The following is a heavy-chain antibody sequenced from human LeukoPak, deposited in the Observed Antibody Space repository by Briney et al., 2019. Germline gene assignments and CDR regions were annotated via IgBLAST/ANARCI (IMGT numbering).Heavy chain of an antibody. D-gene: IGHD1-26*01. CDR1: DGSISSSSYY. V-gene: IGHV4-39*01. Sequence: PSGTLSLTCTVSDGSISSSSYYWGWIRQPPGKGLEWIGTIYYSGSTYYNPSLKSRVTISVDTSKNQFSLKLSSVTAADTAVYYCARQGSGNYLSPVNYWGQGTLVTVSS. J-gene: IGHJ4*02. CDR3: ARQGSGNYLSPVNY. CDR2: IYYSGST.